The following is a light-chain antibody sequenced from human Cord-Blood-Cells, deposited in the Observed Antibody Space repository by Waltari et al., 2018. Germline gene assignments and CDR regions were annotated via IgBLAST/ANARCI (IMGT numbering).Light chain of an antibody. Sequence: EIVMTQSPATLSVSPGERATLSCRASHSVSSNLAWYQQKPGQAPRLLIYGASTRATGSPARFSGSGSGTEFTLTISSLQSEDFAVYYCQQYNNWPLLTFGGGTKVEIK. V-gene: IGKV3-15*01. CDR1: HSVSSN. J-gene: IGKJ4*01. CDR2: GAS. CDR3: QQYNNWPLLT.